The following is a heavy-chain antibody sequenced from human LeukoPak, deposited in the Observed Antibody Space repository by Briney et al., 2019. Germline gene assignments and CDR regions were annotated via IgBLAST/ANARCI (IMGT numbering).Heavy chain of an antibody. Sequence: GGPLTLSCAPSGLTFSSPWMYWVRHATGKGVVWVSRINSDERITTDADSVKGRFTISRDNAKNTLYLQMNSLRAEDTAVYSCARGVVPGAIYYYGVDVWGQGTTVTVSS. CDR2: INSDERIT. J-gene: IGHJ6*02. CDR1: GLTFSSPW. V-gene: IGHV3-74*01. D-gene: IGHD2-2*01. CDR3: ARGVVPGAIYYYGVDV.